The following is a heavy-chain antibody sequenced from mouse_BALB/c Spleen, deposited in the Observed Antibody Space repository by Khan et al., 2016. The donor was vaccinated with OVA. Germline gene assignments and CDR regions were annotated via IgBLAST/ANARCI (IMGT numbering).Heavy chain of an antibody. J-gene: IGHJ4*01. CDR3: VSAIYYGYLYAMDY. V-gene: IGHV7-3*02. CDR1: GFTFTDYY. D-gene: IGHD2-2*01. CDR2: IRNKANGHTT. Sequence: EVELVESGGDLVQPGDSLSLSCATSGFTFTDYYMIWVRQPPGKALEWLGFIRNKANGHTTEYSTSVKGRFTISRDDSQSIVYLQMNTLRAEDSATYYCVSAIYYGYLYAMDYWGQGTSVTVSS.